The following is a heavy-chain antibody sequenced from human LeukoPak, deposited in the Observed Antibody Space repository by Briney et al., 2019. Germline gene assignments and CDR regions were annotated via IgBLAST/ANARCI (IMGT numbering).Heavy chain of an antibody. J-gene: IGHJ4*02. CDR2: IGTAGDT. V-gene: IGHV3-13*01. CDR1: GFTFSSYD. CDR3: ARQYSSGWYADY. Sequence: GGSLRLSCAASGFTFSSYDMHWVRQATGKGLEWVSAIGTAGDTYYPGSVKGRFTISRDNSKNTLYLQMNSLRAEDTAVYYCARQYSSGWYADYWGQGTLVTVSS. D-gene: IGHD6-19*01.